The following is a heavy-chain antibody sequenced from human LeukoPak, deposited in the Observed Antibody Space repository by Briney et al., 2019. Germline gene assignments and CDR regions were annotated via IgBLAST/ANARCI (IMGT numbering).Heavy chain of an antibody. D-gene: IGHD3-16*02. Sequence: PSETLSLTCAVYGGSFSGYYWSWIRQPPGKGLEWIGEINHSGSTNYNPSLKSRVTISVDTSKNQFSLKLSSVTAADTAVYYCARHERVGDYVWGSYRPGPSPQFDYWGQGTLVTVSS. CDR2: INHSGST. J-gene: IGHJ4*02. CDR3: ARHERVGDYVWGSYRPGPSPQFDY. V-gene: IGHV4-34*01. CDR1: GGSFSGYY.